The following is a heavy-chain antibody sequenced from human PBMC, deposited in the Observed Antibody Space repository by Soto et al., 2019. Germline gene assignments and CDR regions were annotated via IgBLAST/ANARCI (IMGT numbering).Heavy chain of an antibody. V-gene: IGHV3-23*01. CDR1: GFTFSSYA. CDR3: AKDRIMGITTVWGMDV. D-gene: IGHD3-16*01. CDR2: IIGSGGRT. Sequence: EVQLLESGGGLVQPGGSLRLSCAASGFTFSSYAMSWVRQAPGKGLEWVSAIIGSGGRTYYADSVKGRFTISRDNSKNTVYLQMNSLRVEDTAVYYCAKDRIMGITTVWGMDVWGQGTTVTVSS. J-gene: IGHJ6*02.